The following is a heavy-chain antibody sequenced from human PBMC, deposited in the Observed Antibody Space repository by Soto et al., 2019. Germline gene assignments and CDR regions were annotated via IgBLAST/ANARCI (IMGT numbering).Heavy chain of an antibody. CDR2: INPQTGGT. V-gene: IGHV1-2*02. CDR1: GYTFTGYY. Sequence: ASVKVSFKASGYTFTGYYIHWLREAPGQGLEWMGWINPQTGGTSYVQKFQGRVTLSRDTSINTAYLELSRLTFDDAAVYFCARERYQVISDGMDVWGQGTTVTVSS. J-gene: IGHJ6*02. CDR3: ARERYQVISDGMDV. D-gene: IGHD2-2*01.